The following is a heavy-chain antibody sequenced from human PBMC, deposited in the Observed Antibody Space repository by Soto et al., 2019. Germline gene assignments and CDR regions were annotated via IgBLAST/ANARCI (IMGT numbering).Heavy chain of an antibody. CDR1: GYSITNGYY. Sequence: PSETLSLTCAVSGYSITNGYYWGWIRQPPGMGLEWIGSIYHSGSTSYNPSLRSRVTISVVTSKNQFSLKLRSVTAADTAMYYCAKVGGGGPVTAAIGTPPDYWGQGTQVTVS. CDR3: AKVGGGGPVTAAIGTPPDY. J-gene: IGHJ4*02. V-gene: IGHV4-38-2*01. CDR2: IYHSGST. D-gene: IGHD1-7*01.